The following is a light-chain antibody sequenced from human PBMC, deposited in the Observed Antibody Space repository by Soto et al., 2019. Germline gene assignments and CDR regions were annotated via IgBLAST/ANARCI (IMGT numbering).Light chain of an antibody. Sequence: IQMTQSPSSLFAPVGAKVPITCRPIQIISTYLHWYQQKAGEAPKLLIYAASNLQGGVPSRFSGSGSGADFTLTINSLQPEDFATYYCQQGYSTPWTFGQGTRVEIK. CDR1: QIISTY. CDR3: QQGYSTPWT. J-gene: IGKJ1*01. CDR2: AAS. V-gene: IGKV1-39*01.